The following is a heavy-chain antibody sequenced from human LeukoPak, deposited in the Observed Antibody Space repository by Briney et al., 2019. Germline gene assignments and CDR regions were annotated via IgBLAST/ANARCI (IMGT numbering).Heavy chain of an antibody. CDR3: ASFRRAGAFDI. CDR1: GFTVSSNY. V-gene: IGHV3-66*01. Sequence: PGGSLRLSCAASGFTVSSNYMSWVRQAPGKGLEWVSVIYSGGSTYYADSVKGRFTISRDNSKNTLYLQMNSLRAEDTAVYYCASFRRAGAFDIWGQGTMVTVSS. CDR2: IYSGGST. J-gene: IGHJ3*02.